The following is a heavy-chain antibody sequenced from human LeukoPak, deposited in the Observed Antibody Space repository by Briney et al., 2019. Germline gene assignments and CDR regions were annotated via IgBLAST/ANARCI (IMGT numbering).Heavy chain of an antibody. CDR3: AGSFYGTANQN. CDR2: ISSSSSYI. Sequence: GGSLRLSCAASGFTFSGYSMNWVRQAPGMGLEWVSSISSSSSYIYYADSVKGRFTISRDNAKNSLYLQMNSLRAEDTAVYYCAGSFYGTANQNWGQGTPVTVSS. D-gene: IGHD2/OR15-2a*01. V-gene: IGHV3-21*01. CDR1: GFTFSGYS. J-gene: IGHJ4*02.